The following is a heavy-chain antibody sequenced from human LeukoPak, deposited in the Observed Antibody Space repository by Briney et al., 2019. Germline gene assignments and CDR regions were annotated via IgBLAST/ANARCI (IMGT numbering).Heavy chain of an antibody. Sequence: GASVKVSCKASGYTFTGYYMHWVRQAPGQGLEWMGWINPNSGGTNYAQKFQGRVTMTRDTSISTAYMELSRLRSDDTAVYYCARDLGLDYYDKTDAFDIWGQGTMVTVSS. CDR3: ARDLGLDYYDKTDAFDI. V-gene: IGHV1-2*02. D-gene: IGHD3-22*01. CDR1: GYTFTGYY. CDR2: INPNSGGT. J-gene: IGHJ3*02.